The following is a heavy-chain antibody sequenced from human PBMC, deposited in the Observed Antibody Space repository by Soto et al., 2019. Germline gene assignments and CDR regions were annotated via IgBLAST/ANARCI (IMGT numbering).Heavy chain of an antibody. CDR2: INHSGST. CDR3: ARGRPLRAVNWFDP. D-gene: IGHD4-17*01. V-gene: IGHV4-34*01. CDR1: GGSFSGYY. J-gene: IGHJ5*02. Sequence: SETLSLTCAVYGGSFSGYYWSWIRQPPGKGLEWIGEINHSGSTNYNPSLKSRLPISVATSRNQFSRKLSSLTAADTAVYYCARGRPLRAVNWFDPWGQGTLVTVSS.